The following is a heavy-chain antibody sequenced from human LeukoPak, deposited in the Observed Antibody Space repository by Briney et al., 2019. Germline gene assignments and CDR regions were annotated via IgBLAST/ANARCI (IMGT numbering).Heavy chain of an antibody. Sequence: GGSLRLSCAASGFTFSSYGMHGVRQAPAKGRECGADIWYDGSNTYYAEPVKGRFNISRDNSKNTLSLQRNSLRAEYTAVYYCARVIDYTVTISYYFEYWGEGTLVTVSS. D-gene: IGHD4-17*01. CDR3: ARVIDYTVTISYYFEY. V-gene: IGHV3-33*01. CDR1: GFTFSSYG. J-gene: IGHJ4*02. CDR2: IWYDGSNT.